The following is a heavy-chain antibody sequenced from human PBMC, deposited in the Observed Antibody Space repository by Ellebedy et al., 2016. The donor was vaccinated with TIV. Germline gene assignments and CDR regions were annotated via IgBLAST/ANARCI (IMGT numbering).Heavy chain of an antibody. V-gene: IGHV5-51*01. Sequence: GESLKISXKASGYTFTNYWIAWVRQLPGKGLEWMGVLYPGNSDTTYSPSFQGQVTISADKTTSTAYLQWSSLKASDTAMYYCARHGSGSLYDYYYVMDVWGQGTTVTVSS. CDR3: ARHGSGSLYDYYYVMDV. CDR1: GYTFTNYW. CDR2: LYPGNSDT. J-gene: IGHJ6*02. D-gene: IGHD3-10*01.